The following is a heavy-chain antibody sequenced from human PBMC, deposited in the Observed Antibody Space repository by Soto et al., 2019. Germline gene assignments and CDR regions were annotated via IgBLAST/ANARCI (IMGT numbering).Heavy chain of an antibody. D-gene: IGHD6-13*01. CDR1: GYSFTSYW. J-gene: IGHJ6*02. Sequence: ESLKISCKGSGYSFTSYWISWVRQIPGKGLEWMGRIDPSDSYTNYSPSFQGHVTISADKSISTAYLQWSSLKASDTAMYYCARLDERGSSSWYNYYYYGMDVWGQGTTVTVSS. CDR3: ARLDERGSSSWYNYYYYGMDV. V-gene: IGHV5-10-1*01. CDR2: IDPSDSYT.